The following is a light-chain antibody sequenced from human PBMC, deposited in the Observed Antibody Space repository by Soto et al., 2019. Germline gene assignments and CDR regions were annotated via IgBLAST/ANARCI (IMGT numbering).Light chain of an antibody. Sequence: EIVLTQSPGTLSLYPGERATLSCRASQSVSSSYLAWYQQKPGQAPMLLIYGASSRATGIPDRFSGSGSGTDFTLTISRLEPDDLAVYYCEQYGGSLPYTCGQATKLEIK. CDR3: EQYGGSLPYT. CDR2: GAS. V-gene: IGKV3-20*01. J-gene: IGKJ2*01. CDR1: QSVSSSY.